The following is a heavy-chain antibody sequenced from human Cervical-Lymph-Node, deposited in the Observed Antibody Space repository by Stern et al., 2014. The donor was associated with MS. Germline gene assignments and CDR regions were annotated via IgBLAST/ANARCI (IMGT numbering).Heavy chain of an antibody. CDR3: ARAVLYYGSGSYSNHFDY. V-gene: IGHV4-59*01. CDR1: GGSISSYY. J-gene: IGHJ4*02. Sequence: VQLVESGPGLVKPSETLSLTCTVSGGSISSYYWNWIRQPPGKGLEWVGYIYYSGSTNYNPSLKSRVTISVDTSRNQFPLTLNSVTAADTAVYYCARAVLYYGSGSYSNHFDYWGQGTLVTVSS. CDR2: IYYSGST. D-gene: IGHD3-10*01.